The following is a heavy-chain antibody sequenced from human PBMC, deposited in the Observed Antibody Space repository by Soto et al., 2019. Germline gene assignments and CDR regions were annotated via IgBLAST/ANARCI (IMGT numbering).Heavy chain of an antibody. CDR1: GCRLINDY. V-gene: IGHV1-2*02. J-gene: IGHJ4*02. Sequence: ALVKVSCEASGCRLINDYMHWVRQAPGQGFEWMGRISPKSGGTNYAQKFQGRVSLTWDTSLNTAYMELSSLMSEDTAVYYCARPPGYISDWYSFDLWGQGTQVTVSS. CDR3: ARPPGYISDWYSFDL. CDR2: ISPKSGGT. D-gene: IGHD3-9*01.